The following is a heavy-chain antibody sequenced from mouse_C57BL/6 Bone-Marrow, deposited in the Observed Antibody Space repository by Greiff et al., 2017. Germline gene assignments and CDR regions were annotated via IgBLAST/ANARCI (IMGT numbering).Heavy chain of an antibody. Sequence: VQLQQPGAELVRPGTSVKLSCKASGYTFTSYWMHWVKQRPGQGLEWIGVIDPSDSYTNYNQKFKGKATLTVDTSSSTAYMQLSSLTSEDAAVYYCACDYGSSDYWGQGTTLTVSA. CDR3: ACDYGSSDY. V-gene: IGHV1-59*01. CDR2: IDPSDSYT. J-gene: IGHJ2*01. D-gene: IGHD1-1*01. CDR1: GYTFTSYW.